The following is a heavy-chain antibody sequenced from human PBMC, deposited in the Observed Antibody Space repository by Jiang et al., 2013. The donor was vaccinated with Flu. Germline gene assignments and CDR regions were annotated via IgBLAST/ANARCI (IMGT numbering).Heavy chain of an antibody. D-gene: IGHD4-17*01. J-gene: IGHJ4*02. Sequence: SGAEVKKPGSSVKVSCKASGGTFSSYAISWVRQAPGQGLEWMGGIIPIFGTANYAQKFQGRVTITADKSTSTAYMELSSLRSEDTAVYYCASLDPTKGHDYGDYPYYFDYWGQGTLVTVSS. CDR1: GGTFSSYA. CDR2: IIPIFGTA. CDR3: ASLDPTKGHDYGDYPYYFDY. V-gene: IGHV1-69*06.